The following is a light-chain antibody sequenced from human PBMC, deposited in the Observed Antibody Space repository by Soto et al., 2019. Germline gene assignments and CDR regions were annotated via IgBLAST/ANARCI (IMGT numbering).Light chain of an antibody. CDR1: SSDVGSYNF. CDR2: EVS. J-gene: IGLJ3*02. V-gene: IGLV2-23*02. Sequence: QSALTQPASVSGSPGQSIIISCTGTSSDVGSYNFVSWYQQHPGKAPKLMIYEVSKRPSGVSNRFSGSKSGNTASLTISGLQPEDEADYYCCSYAGNSGVCGGGTKLTVL. CDR3: CSYAGNSGV.